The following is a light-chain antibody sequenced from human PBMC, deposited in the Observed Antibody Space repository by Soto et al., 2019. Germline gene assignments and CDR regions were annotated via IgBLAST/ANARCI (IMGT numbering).Light chain of an antibody. CDR3: SSCATTTTVV. CDR1: SSDIGAYNY. J-gene: IGLJ2*01. CDR2: EVS. Sequence: QSVLTQPASVSGSPGQSITISCTGTSSDIGAYNYVSWYQQHPGKAPRLIIYEVSNRPSGVSNRFSGSKSGNTASLTISGLQAEDEADYYCSSCATTTTVVFGGGTQLTVL. V-gene: IGLV2-14*01.